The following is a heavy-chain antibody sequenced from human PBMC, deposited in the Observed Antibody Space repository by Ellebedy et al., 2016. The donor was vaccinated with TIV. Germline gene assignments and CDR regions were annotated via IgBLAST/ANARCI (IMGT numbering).Heavy chain of an antibody. J-gene: IGHJ6*04. D-gene: IGHD5-12*01. CDR3: ARKVNYGGYVDV. CDR2: ISYSGNT. V-gene: IGHV4-39*01. CDR1: GDSISTFDYY. Sequence: GSLRLXXTVSGDSISTFDYYWGWIRQPPGKELEWIGSISYSGNTFYRASLQSRVTISLDTSRNQFSLRLTSMTAADTAVYHCARKVNYGGYVDVWGKGTTVTVSS.